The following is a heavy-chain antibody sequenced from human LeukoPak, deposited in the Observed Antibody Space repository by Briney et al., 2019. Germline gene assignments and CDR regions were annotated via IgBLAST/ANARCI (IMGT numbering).Heavy chain of an antibody. CDR3: AKDLELELPLYFDY. CDR1: GFTFSSYA. CDR2: ISYDGSNK. D-gene: IGHD1-7*01. V-gene: IGHV3-30*07. Sequence: PGGSLRLSCAASGFTFSSYAMHWVRQAPGKGLEWVAVISYDGSNKYYADSVKGRFTISRDNSKNTLYLQMNSLRAEDTAVYYCAKDLELELPLYFDYWGQGTLVTVSS. J-gene: IGHJ4*02.